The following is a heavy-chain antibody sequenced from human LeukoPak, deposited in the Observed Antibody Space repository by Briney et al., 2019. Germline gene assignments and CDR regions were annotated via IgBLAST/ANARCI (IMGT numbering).Heavy chain of an antibody. D-gene: IGHD6-6*01. CDR3: ARRWAQQLVDY. Sequence: GGSLRLSCAASGFTFDDYGMSWVRQAPGKGLECVSGISGSGGSTNYADSVKGRFTISRDNSKNTLYLQMNSLRAEDTAVYYCARRWAQQLVDYWGQGTLVTVSS. CDR1: GFTFDDYG. J-gene: IGHJ4*02. CDR2: ISGSGGST. V-gene: IGHV3-23*01.